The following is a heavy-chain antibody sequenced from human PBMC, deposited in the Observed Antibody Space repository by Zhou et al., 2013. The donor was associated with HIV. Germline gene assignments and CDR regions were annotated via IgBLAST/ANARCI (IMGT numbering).Heavy chain of an antibody. CDR2: IIPVLGLT. CDR3: VRDQKDYGGDSDLDY. Sequence: QVQLVQSGAVVKKPGSSVKVSCKTVGATFRSYGVSWVRQAPGQGLEWIGRIIPVLGLTTYAQKFQGGVTITADKATTTVYMEVGRLRSEDTAVYYCVRDQKDYGGDSDLDYWGQGTLVTVSS. J-gene: IGHJ4*02. V-gene: IGHV1-69*04. CDR1: GATFRSYG. D-gene: IGHD2-21*02.